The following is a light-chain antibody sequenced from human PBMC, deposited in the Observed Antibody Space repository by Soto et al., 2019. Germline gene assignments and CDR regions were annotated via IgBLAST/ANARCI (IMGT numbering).Light chain of an antibody. CDR2: DAS. CDR3: QQFSSYPLT. V-gene: IGKV3-20*01. J-gene: IGKJ4*01. CDR1: QTVRNNY. Sequence: EFVLTQSPGTLSLSPGERATLSSRASQTVRNNYLAWYQQKPGQAPRLLIYDASSRATGIPDRFSGGGSGTDFTLTISRLEPEDFAVYYCQQFSSYPLTSGGGTNADVK.